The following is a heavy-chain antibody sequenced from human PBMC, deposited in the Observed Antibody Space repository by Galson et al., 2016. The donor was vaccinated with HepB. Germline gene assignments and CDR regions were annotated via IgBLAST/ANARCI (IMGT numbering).Heavy chain of an antibody. D-gene: IGHD2-15*01. J-gene: IGHJ6*02. CDR1: GYTFTDFG. CDR3: AKDGGYCSGGTCFYYAMDV. V-gene: IGHV1-18*01. Sequence: SVKVSCKASGYTFTDFGLSWVRQAPGQGLEWMGWISTYNGNTHYAQKAQGRVTMTTDTSTSTAYMELRSLTSDDTAVYYCAKDGGYCSGGTCFYYAMDVWGPGTTVTVSS. CDR2: ISTYNGNT.